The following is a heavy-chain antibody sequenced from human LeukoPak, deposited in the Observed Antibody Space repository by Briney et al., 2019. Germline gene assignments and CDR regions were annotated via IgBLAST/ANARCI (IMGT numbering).Heavy chain of an antibody. CDR1: GYTFTSYG. V-gene: IGHV1-18*01. D-gene: IGHD1-26*01. J-gene: IGHJ6*02. Sequence: ASVKVSCKASGYTFTSYGISWVRQAPGQGLEWMGWISAYNGYTNYAQKLQGRVTMTTDTSTSTAYMELRSLRSDDTAVYYCATVGATSYYYYGMDVWAQGTRVTVSS. CDR3: ATVGATSYYYYGMDV. CDR2: ISAYNGYT.